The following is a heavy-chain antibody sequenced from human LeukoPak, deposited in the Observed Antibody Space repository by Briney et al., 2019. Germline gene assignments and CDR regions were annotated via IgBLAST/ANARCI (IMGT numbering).Heavy chain of an antibody. V-gene: IGHV4-59*08. CDR3: ARQGYDDAFDI. Sequence: SETLSLTCTVSGGSISSYYWSWIRQPPGKGLEWIGYIYYSGSTNYNPSLKSRVTISVDTSKNQFSLKLSSVTAADTAVYYCARQGYDDAFDIWGQGTMVTVSS. J-gene: IGHJ3*02. CDR1: GGSISSYY. CDR2: IYYSGST. D-gene: IGHD2-15*01.